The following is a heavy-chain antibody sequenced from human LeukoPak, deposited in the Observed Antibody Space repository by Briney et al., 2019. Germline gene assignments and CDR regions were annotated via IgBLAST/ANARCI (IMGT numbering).Heavy chain of an antibody. CDR3: ARLTQLIVATSLARYFDY. CDR2: IYYSGST. Sequence: SQTLSLTCTVSGGSISSGGYYWSWIRQHPGKGLEWIGYIYYSGSTYYNPSLKSRVTISVDTSKNQLSLKLSSVTAADTAVYYCARLTQLIVATSLARYFDYWGQGTLVTVSS. V-gene: IGHV4-31*03. CDR1: GGSISSGGYY. D-gene: IGHD5-12*01. J-gene: IGHJ4*02.